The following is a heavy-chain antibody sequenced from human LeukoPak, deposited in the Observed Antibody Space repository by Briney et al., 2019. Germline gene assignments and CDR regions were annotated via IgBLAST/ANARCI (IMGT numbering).Heavy chain of an antibody. D-gene: IGHD1-26*01. J-gene: IGHJ5*02. CDR3: ARQKVGATINWFDP. V-gene: IGHV4-38-2*01. CDR1: GYSISSGCY. Sequence: SETLSLTCAVSGYSISSGCYWGWIRQPPGKGLEWIGSIYHSGSTYYNPSLKSRVTISVDTSKNQFSLKLSSVTAADTAVYYCARQKVGATINWFDPWGQGTLVTVSS. CDR2: IYHSGST.